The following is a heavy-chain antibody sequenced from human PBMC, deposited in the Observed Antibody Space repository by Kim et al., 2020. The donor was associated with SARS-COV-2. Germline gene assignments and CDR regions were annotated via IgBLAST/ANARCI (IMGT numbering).Heavy chain of an antibody. V-gene: IGHV1-18*01. J-gene: IGHJ4*02. Sequence: ASVKVSCKASGYTFTSYGISWVRQAPGQGLEWMGWISAYNGKTNYAQKLQGRVTMTTDTSTSTAYMELRSLRSDDTAVYYCAREVAVATELDYWGQGTLVTVSS. CDR1: GYTFTSYG. CDR2: ISAYNGKT. D-gene: IGHD5-12*01. CDR3: AREVAVATELDY.